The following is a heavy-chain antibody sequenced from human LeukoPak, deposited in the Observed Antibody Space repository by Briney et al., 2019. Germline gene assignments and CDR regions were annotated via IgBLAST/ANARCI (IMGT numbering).Heavy chain of an antibody. CDR2: IYYSGST. CDR1: GGSISSGDYY. CDR3: AREGPLVDTAMVLEYYYGMDV. J-gene: IGHJ6*02. V-gene: IGHV4-30-4*01. Sequence: NPSETPSLTCTVSGGSISSGDYYWSWIRQPPGKGLEWIGYIYYSGSTYYNPSLKSRVTISVDTSKNQFSLKLSSVTAADTAVYYCAREGPLVDTAMVLEYYYGMDVWGQGTTVTVSS. D-gene: IGHD5-18*01.